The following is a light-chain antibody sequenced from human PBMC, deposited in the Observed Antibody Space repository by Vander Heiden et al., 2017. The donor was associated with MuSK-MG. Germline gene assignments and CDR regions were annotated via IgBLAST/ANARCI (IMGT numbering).Light chain of an antibody. V-gene: IGKV3-15*01. J-gene: IGKJ1*01. CDR2: GAS. CDR1: QTVSSN. CDR3: QQYKDWPLT. Sequence: IVMTQSPATLSVSPGKRATLSCRASQTVSSNLAWYQQKPGQAPRLLIEGASTRATGIPARFSGSGSGTEFTLTISSLQSEDFAVYYCQQYKDWPLTFGQGTKVEIK.